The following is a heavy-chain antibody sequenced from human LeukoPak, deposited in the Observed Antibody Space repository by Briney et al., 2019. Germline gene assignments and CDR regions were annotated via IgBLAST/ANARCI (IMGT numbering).Heavy chain of an antibody. CDR3: ARHIPAGIVVVIDAFDI. Sequence: SETLSLTCTASGGSISRYYWSWIRQPPGKGLEWIGYIYYSGSTNYNPSLKSRVTISVDTSKNQFSLKLSSVTAADTAVYYCARHIPAGIVVVIDAFDIWGQGTMVTVSS. CDR2: IYYSGST. J-gene: IGHJ3*02. V-gene: IGHV4-59*08. CDR1: GGSISRYY. D-gene: IGHD3-22*01.